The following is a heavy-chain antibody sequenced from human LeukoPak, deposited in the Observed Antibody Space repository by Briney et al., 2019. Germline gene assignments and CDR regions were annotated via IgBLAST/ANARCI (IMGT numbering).Heavy chain of an antibody. CDR2: ITPNSGGT. CDR3: ATDLAMYSTTELDY. D-gene: IGHD4-17*01. J-gene: IGHJ4*02. CDR1: GYTFTGYY. Sequence: ASVKVSCKASGYTFTGYYIDWVRQAPGRGLEWMGWITPNSGGTKYGQKFQGRVTMTRDTSISTAYMELSSLRSEDTAVYYCATDLAMYSTTELDYWGQGTLVIVSS. V-gene: IGHV1-2*02.